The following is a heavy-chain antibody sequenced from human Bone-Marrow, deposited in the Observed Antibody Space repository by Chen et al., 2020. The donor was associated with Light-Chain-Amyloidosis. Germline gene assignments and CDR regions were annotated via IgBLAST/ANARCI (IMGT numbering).Heavy chain of an antibody. J-gene: IGHJ4*02. Sequence: EVQLEQSGPEVKKPGESLKISCKGSGYTFPNCWIGWVRQMPGKGLEWMGVIYPDDSDARYSPSFEGQVTSSADKSITTAYLQWRSLKASDTAMYYCARRRDGYNFDYWGQGTLVTVSS. CDR1: GYTFPNCW. CDR3: ARRRDGYNFDY. D-gene: IGHD5-12*01. CDR2: IYPDDSDA. V-gene: IGHV5-51*01.